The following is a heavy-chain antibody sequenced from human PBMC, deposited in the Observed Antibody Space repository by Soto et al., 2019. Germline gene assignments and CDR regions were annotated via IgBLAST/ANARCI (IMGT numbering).Heavy chain of an antibody. V-gene: IGHV3-7*03. CDR3: ARDSSSSSKIDWFDP. CDR1: GFTFSSYW. Sequence: PGGSLRLSCAASGFTFSSYWMSWVRQAPGKGLEWVANIKQDGSEKYYVDSVKGRFTISRDNAKNSLYLQMNSLSAEDTAVYYCARDSSSSSKIDWFDPWGQGTLVTVSS. CDR2: IKQDGSEK. D-gene: IGHD6-13*01. J-gene: IGHJ5*02.